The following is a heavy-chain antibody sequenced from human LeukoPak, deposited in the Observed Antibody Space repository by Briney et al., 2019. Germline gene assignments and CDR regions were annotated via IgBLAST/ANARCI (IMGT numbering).Heavy chain of an antibody. CDR3: ARRGSTVTTPDF. D-gene: IGHD4-17*01. Sequence: SETLSLTCTVSGGSISSSTYYWGWIRQPPGKGLEWIGNIYYSGNTYYNPSLKSRVTISVDTSKNQFSLELISVTAADTAVHYCARRGSTVTTPDFWGQGTLVTVSS. V-gene: IGHV4-39*01. CDR1: GGSISSSTYY. CDR2: IYYSGNT. J-gene: IGHJ4*02.